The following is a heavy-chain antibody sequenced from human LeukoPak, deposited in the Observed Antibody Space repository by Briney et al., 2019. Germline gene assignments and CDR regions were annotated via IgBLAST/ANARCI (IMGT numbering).Heavy chain of an antibody. CDR1: GGSISSYY. Sequence: SETLSLTCTVSGGSISSYYWSWIRQPPGKGLEWIGYIYTSGSTNYNPSRKSRVTISVDTSKNQFSLKLSSVTAADTAVYYCARPTGYSSSWYWFDPWGQGTLVTVSS. CDR3: ARPTGYSSSWYWFDP. D-gene: IGHD6-13*01. CDR2: IYTSGST. V-gene: IGHV4-4*09. J-gene: IGHJ5*02.